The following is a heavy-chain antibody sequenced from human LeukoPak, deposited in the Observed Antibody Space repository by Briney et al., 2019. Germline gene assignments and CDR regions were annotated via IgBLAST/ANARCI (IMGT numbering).Heavy chain of an antibody. CDR2: IYYSGST. D-gene: IGHD3-10*01. CDR3: ARVVGSGSYYLQYYGMDV. Sequence: KPSETLSLTCTVSGGSISSHYWSWIRQPPGKGLEWIGYIYYSGSTNYNPSLKSRVTISVDTSKNQFSLKLSSVTAADTAVYYCARVVGSGSYYLQYYGMDVWGQGTTVTVSS. V-gene: IGHV4-59*11. J-gene: IGHJ6*02. CDR1: GGSISSHY.